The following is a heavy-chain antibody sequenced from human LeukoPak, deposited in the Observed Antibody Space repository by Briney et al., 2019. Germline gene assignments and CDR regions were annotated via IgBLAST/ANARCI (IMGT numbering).Heavy chain of an antibody. V-gene: IGHV3-11*01. CDR1: GFTFSDYY. CDR2: ISSSGSTI. D-gene: IGHD3-10*01. J-gene: IGHJ3*02. Sequence: GGSLRLSCAASGFTFSDYYMSWIRQSPGKGLEGVSYISSSGSTIYYADSVKGRFTISRDNAKNSLYLQMNSLRAEDTAVYYCASASSRRGKDAFDIWGQGTMVTVSS. CDR3: ASASSRRGKDAFDI.